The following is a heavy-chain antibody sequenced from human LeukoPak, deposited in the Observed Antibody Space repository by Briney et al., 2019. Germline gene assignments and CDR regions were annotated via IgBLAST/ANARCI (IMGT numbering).Heavy chain of an antibody. Sequence: PGGSLRLSRAASGFTFSSYGMHWVRQAPGKGLEWVAFIRWDGIIKYYADSVKGRFTISRDTSRNTLYLQMNGLRAEDTAVYYCARSKSYDSSGYYFDYWGQGTLVTVSS. D-gene: IGHD3-22*01. J-gene: IGHJ4*02. CDR1: GFTFSSYG. V-gene: IGHV3-30*02. CDR2: IRWDGIIK. CDR3: ARSKSYDSSGYYFDY.